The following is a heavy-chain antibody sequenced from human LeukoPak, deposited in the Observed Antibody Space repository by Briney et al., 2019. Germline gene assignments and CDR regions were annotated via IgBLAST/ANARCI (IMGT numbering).Heavy chain of an antibody. CDR3: AGPVPDALPPWMDPSPNDYGDYGP. J-gene: IGHJ5*02. D-gene: IGHD4-17*01. CDR2: ISSSSRYI. CDR1: GFTFSGYS. V-gene: IGHV3-21*01. Sequence: SGGSLRLSCAASGFTFSGYSMNWVRQAPGKGLEWVSSISSSSRYIYYADSVKGRFTISRDNAKNSLYLQMNSLRAEDTAVYFCAGPVPDALPPWMDPSPNDYGDYGPWGQGTLVTVSS.